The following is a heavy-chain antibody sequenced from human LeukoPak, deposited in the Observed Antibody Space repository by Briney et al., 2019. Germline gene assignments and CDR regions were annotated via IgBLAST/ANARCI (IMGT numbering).Heavy chain of an antibody. CDR1: GGSISSYY. CDR2: XXYSGST. D-gene: IGHD3-10*01. CDR3: ASGFGDFENPHPHFDY. J-gene: IGHJ4*02. Sequence: PSETLSLTCTVSGGSISSYYWSWIRQPPGKGLXXXXXXXYSGSTNYNPSLKSRVTISVDTSKNQFSLKLSSVTAADTAVYYCASGFGDFENPHPHFDYWGQGTLVTVSS. V-gene: IGHV4-59*01.